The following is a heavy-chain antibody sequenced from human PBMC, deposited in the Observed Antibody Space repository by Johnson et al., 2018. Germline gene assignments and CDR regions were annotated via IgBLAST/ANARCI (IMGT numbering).Heavy chain of an antibody. Sequence: QVQLVQSGGGVVQXGRSXRLXCAASGFTFSSYGMHWVRQAPGKGLEWVAVIWYDGSNKYYADSVKGRFTISRDNSKNTLYLQMNSLRAEDTAVYYCARARMPYGDYLEYFQHWGQGTLVTVSS. CDR2: IWYDGSNK. CDR1: GFTFSSYG. J-gene: IGHJ1*01. V-gene: IGHV3-33*01. CDR3: ARARMPYGDYLEYFQH. D-gene: IGHD4-17*01.